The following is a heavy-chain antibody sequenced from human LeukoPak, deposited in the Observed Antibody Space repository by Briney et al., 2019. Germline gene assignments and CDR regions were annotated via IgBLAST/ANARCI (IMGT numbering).Heavy chain of an antibody. CDR2: INHSGST. D-gene: IGHD3-3*01. J-gene: IGHJ6*03. Sequence: SETLSLTCAVYGGSFSGYYWSWIRQPPGKGLEWIGEINHSGSTNYNPSLKSRVTISVDTSKNQFSLKLSSVTAADTAVYYCARQNNFWGGPSYYYMDVWGKGTTVTVSS. V-gene: IGHV4-34*01. CDR1: GGSFSGYY. CDR3: ARQNNFWGGPSYYYMDV.